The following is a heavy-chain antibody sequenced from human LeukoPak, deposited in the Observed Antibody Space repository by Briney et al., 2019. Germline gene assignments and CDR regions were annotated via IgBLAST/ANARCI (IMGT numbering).Heavy chain of an antibody. D-gene: IGHD6-19*01. CDR1: GFTFSTYD. CDR3: AKDQWLFQGSFDY. V-gene: IGHV3-30*02. J-gene: IGHJ4*02. CDR2: IRYDGSNK. Sequence: GGSLRLSCAASGFTFSTYDMHWVRQAPGKGLEWVAFIRYDGSNKYYADSVKGRFTISRDNSKNTLYLQMNSLRAEDTAVYYCAKDQWLFQGSFDYWGQGTLVTVSS.